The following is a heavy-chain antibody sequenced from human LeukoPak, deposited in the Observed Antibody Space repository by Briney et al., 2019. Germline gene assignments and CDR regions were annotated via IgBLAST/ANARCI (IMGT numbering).Heavy chain of an antibody. CDR3: ARGGATWIQLWYYYYYGMDV. Sequence: GRSLRLSCAASGFTFSSYAMHWVRQAPGKGLGRVAVISYDGSNKYYADSVKGRFTISRDNSKNTLYLQMNSLRAEDTAVYYCARGGATWIQLWYYYYYGMDVWGQGTTVTVSS. V-gene: IGHV3-30*04. J-gene: IGHJ6*02. CDR1: GFTFSSYA. D-gene: IGHD5-18*01. CDR2: ISYDGSNK.